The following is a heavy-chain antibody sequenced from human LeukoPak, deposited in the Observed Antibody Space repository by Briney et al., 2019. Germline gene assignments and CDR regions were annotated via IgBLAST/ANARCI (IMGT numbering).Heavy chain of an antibody. CDR3: ARDPVVVVPAAMRFDP. CDR1: GYTFTGYY. Sequence: WASVKVSCKASGYTFTGYYMRWVRQAPGQGLEWMGWINPNSGGTNYAQKFQGRVTMTRDTSISTAYMELSRLRSDDTAVYYCARDPVVVVPAAMRFDPWGQGTLVTASS. D-gene: IGHD2-2*01. J-gene: IGHJ5*02. CDR2: INPNSGGT. V-gene: IGHV1-2*02.